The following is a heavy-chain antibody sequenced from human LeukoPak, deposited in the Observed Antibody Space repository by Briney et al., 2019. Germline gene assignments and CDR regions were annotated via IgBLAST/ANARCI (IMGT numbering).Heavy chain of an antibody. CDR1: GYTFTGYY. D-gene: IGHD3-3*01. Sequence: ASVTVSCKASGYTFTGYYMHWVRQAPGQGLEWMGRINPNSGGTNYAQKFQGRVTMTRDTSISTAYMELSRLRSDDTAVYYCARGTIFGYYYYYMDVWGKGTTVTVPS. CDR3: ARGTIFGYYYYYMDV. J-gene: IGHJ6*03. CDR2: INPNSGGT. V-gene: IGHV1-2*06.